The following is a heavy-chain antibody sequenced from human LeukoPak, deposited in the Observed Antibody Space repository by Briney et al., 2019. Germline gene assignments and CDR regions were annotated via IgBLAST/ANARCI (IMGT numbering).Heavy chain of an antibody. CDR2: ISSNGGST. D-gene: IGHD3-22*01. Sequence: PGGSLRLSCAASGFTFSSYAMHWVRQAPGKGLEYVSAISSNGGSTYYANSVKGRFTISRDNSKNTLYLQMGSLRAEDTAVYYCARPRGSGYYYAFDYWGQGTLVTVSS. CDR3: ARPRGSGYYYAFDY. CDR1: GFTFSSYA. J-gene: IGHJ4*02. V-gene: IGHV3-64*01.